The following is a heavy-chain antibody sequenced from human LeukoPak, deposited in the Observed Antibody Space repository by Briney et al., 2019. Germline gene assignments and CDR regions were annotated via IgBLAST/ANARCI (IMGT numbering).Heavy chain of an antibody. CDR3: ARDRNDYGGNPLSY. CDR1: GFTFSSYW. V-gene: IGHV3-30-3*01. D-gene: IGHD4-23*01. Sequence: GGSLRLSCAASGFTFSSYWMTWIRQAPGKGLEWVAVISYDGSNKYYADSVKGRFTISRDNSKNTLYLQMNSLRAEDTAVYYCARDRNDYGGNPLSYWGQGTLVTVSS. CDR2: ISYDGSNK. J-gene: IGHJ4*02.